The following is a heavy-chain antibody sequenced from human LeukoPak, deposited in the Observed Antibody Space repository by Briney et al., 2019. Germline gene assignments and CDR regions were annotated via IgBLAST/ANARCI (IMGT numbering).Heavy chain of an antibody. J-gene: IGHJ6*02. V-gene: IGHV3-23*01. CDR1: GFTFSSCA. CDR3: AKDRWELPSGYGMDV. CDR2: ISGSGGST. Sequence: GGSLRLSCAASGFTFSSCAMSWVRQAPGKGLEWVSAISGSGGSTYYADSVKGRFTISRDNSKNTLYLQMNSLRAGDTAVYYCAKDRWELPSGYGMDVWGQGTTVTVSS. D-gene: IGHD1-26*01.